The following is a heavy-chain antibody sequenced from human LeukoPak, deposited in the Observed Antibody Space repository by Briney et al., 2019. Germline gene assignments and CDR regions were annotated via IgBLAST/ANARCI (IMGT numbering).Heavy chain of an antibody. CDR1: GFTFSSYS. Sequence: GGSLRLSCAASGFTFSSYSMNWVRQAPGKGLEWVSSISSSSSYIYYADSVKGRFTISRDDAKNSLYLQMNSLRAEDTAVYYCARDQRGYSGYDLGYYFDYWGQGTLVTVSS. D-gene: IGHD5-12*01. V-gene: IGHV3-21*01. J-gene: IGHJ4*02. CDR2: ISSSSSYI. CDR3: ARDQRGYSGYDLGYYFDY.